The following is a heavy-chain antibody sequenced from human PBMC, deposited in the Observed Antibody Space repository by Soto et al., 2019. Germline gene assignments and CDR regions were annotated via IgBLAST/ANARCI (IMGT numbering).Heavy chain of an antibody. D-gene: IGHD1-1*01. J-gene: IGHJ4*02. CDR1: GFTFSSYA. CDR2: ISYDGSNK. Sequence: GGSLRLSCAASGFTFSSYAMHWVRQAPGKGLEWVAVISYDGSNKYYADSVKGRFTISRDNSENTLYLQMNSLRAEDTAVYYCARERLQGVLDYWGQGTLVTVSS. CDR3: ARERLQGVLDY. V-gene: IGHV3-30-3*01.